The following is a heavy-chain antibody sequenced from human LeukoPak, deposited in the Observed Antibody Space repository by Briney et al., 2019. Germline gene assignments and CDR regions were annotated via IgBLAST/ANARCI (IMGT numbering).Heavy chain of an antibody. CDR3: AKERESSGWYEGGFDY. D-gene: IGHD6-19*01. CDR1: AFTFSSYA. Sequence: GGSLRLSCAASAFTFSSYAMSWVRQAPGKGLEWVSAISGSGGSTYYADAVKGRFTISRDNSKNTLYLQMNSLRAEDTAVYYCAKERESSGWYEGGFDYWGQGTLVTVSS. V-gene: IGHV3-23*01. CDR2: ISGSGGST. J-gene: IGHJ4*02.